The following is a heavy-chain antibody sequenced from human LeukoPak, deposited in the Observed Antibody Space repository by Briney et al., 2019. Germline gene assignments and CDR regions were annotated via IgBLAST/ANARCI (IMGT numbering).Heavy chain of an antibody. CDR1: GFTFSSYS. CDR3: ARDRGSGRDVLDY. V-gene: IGHV3-21*01. D-gene: IGHD3-10*01. CDR2: ISSSSSYI. Sequence: GGSLRLSCAASGFTFSSYSMNWVRQAPGKGLEWVSSISSSSSYIYYADSVKGRFTISRDNAKNSLYLQMNSLRAEDTAVYYCARDRGSGRDVLDYWGQGTLVTVSS. J-gene: IGHJ4*02.